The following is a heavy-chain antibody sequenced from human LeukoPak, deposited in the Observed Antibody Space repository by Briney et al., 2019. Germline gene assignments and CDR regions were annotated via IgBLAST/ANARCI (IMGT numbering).Heavy chain of an antibody. J-gene: IGHJ6*03. D-gene: IGHD2-2*01. CDR3: ATQPWDIVVVPAADLFPHYYMDV. CDR1: GFTFSSYA. CDR2: ISGSGGST. V-gene: IGHV3-23*01. Sequence: GGSLRLSCAASGFTFSSYAMSWVRQAPGKGLEWVSAISGSGGSTYYADSVKGRFTISRDNSKNTLYLQMNSLRAEDTAVYYCATQPWDIVVVPAADLFPHYYMDVWGKGTTVIVSS.